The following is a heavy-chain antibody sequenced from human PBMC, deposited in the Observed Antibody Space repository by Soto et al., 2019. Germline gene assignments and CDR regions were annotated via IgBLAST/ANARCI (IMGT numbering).Heavy chain of an antibody. J-gene: IGHJ6*02. CDR3: ARSTDSSSSLYYYYYGMDV. V-gene: IGHV4-39*01. D-gene: IGHD6-6*01. CDR2: IYYSGST. CDR1: GGSISSSSYY. Sequence: SATRSLTCTVSGGSISSSSYYWGWNRQPPGKGLEWIGSIYYSGSTYYNPSLKSRVTISVDTSKNQFSLKLSSVTAADTAVYYCARSTDSSSSLYYYYYGMDVWGQGTTVTVSS.